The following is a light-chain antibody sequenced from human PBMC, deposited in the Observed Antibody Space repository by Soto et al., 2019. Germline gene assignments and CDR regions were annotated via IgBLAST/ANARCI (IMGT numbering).Light chain of an antibody. V-gene: IGKV3-11*01. J-gene: IGKJ4*01. CDR1: QGVGRV. CDR2: DAS. CDR3: QQRGGWPLT. Sequence: EIVLTQSPATLSLSPGERAALSCRASQGVGRVLAWYQQKPGQAPRLLIYDASNRATGIPARFSGSGSETDFTLAIDNLGPEDVAVYYCQQRGGWPLTFGGGTKVEIK.